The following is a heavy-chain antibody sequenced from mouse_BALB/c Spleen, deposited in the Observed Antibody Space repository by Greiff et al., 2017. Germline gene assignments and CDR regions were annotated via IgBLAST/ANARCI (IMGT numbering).Heavy chain of an antibody. CDR1: GFTFSSYA. V-gene: IGHV5-6-5*01. Sequence: EVHLVESGGGLVKPGGSLKLSCAASGFTFSSYAMSWVRQTPEQRLEWVASISSGGSTYYPASVKGRFTISRDNARNILYLQMSSLRSEDTAMYYCATLRFDYWGQGTTLTVSS. CDR3: ATLRFDY. J-gene: IGHJ2*01. CDR2: ISSGGST. D-gene: IGHD1-1*01.